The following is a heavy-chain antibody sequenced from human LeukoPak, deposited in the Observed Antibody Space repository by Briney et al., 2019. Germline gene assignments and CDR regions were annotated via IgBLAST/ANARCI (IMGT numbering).Heavy chain of an antibody. D-gene: IGHD3-22*01. CDR2: INPSGSST. CDR3: ARGRGRGSLIVVVNAFDI. J-gene: IGHJ3*02. Sequence: ASVKVSCKASGYTFTSYYMHWVRQAPGQGLEWMGIINPSGSSTSYAQKFQGRVTMTRDTSTSTVYMELSSLRSEDTAVYYCARGRGRGSLIVVVNAFDIWGQGTMVTISS. CDR1: GYTFTSYY. V-gene: IGHV1-46*01.